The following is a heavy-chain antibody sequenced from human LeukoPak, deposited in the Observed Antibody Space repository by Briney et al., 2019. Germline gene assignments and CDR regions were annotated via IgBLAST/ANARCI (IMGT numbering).Heavy chain of an antibody. CDR1: GFTFNDYY. Sequence: GGSLRLSCAASGFTFNDYYMSWIRQAPGKGLEWVSYISSSGSTIYYADSVKGRFTISRDNAKDSLYLQMNSLRAEDTAVYYCATQGTTLYGMDVWGQGTTVTVSS. V-gene: IGHV3-11*01. CDR3: ATQGTTLYGMDV. J-gene: IGHJ6*02. CDR2: ISSSGSTI. D-gene: IGHD1-1*01.